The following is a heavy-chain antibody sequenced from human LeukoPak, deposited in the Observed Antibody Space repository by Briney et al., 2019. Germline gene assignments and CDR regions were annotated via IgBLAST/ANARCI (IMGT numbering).Heavy chain of an antibody. CDR2: IYYSGST. J-gene: IGHJ4*02. D-gene: IGHD4-17*01. V-gene: IGHV4-59*08. CDR3: ARAPTGRELDY. CDR1: GGSISSYY. Sequence: SETLSLTCTVSGGSISSYYWSWIRQPPGKGLEWIGYIYYSGSTNYNPSLKSRLTISVDTPKNQFSLKVSSVTAADTAVYYCARAPTGRELDYWGQGTLVTVSS.